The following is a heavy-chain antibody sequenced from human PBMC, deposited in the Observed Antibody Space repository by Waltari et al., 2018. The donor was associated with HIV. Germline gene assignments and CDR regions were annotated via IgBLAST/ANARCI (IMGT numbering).Heavy chain of an antibody. V-gene: IGHV4-59*01. CDR1: GGSISSYY. D-gene: IGHD1-26*01. J-gene: IGHJ4*02. CDR3: ARSGSYRGYFDY. Sequence: QVQLQESGPGLVKPSETLSPTCTVSGGSISSYYWSWIRQPPGKGLEWIGSIYYSGSTNYNPSLKSRVTISVDTSKNQFSLKLSSVTAADTAVYYCARSGSYRGYFDYWGQGTLVTVSS. CDR2: IYYSGST.